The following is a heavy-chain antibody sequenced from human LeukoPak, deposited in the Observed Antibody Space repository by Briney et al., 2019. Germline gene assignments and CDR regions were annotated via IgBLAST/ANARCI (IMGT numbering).Heavy chain of an antibody. CDR3: ARDVRDFWSGSLPYYYYYYMDV. V-gene: IGHV4-61*02. D-gene: IGHD3-3*01. Sequence: PSQTLSLTCTVSGGSISSGSYYWSWIRQPAGKGLEWIGRIYTSGSTNYNPSLKSRVTISVDTSKNQFSLKLSSVTAADTAVYYCARDVRDFWSGSLPYYYYYYMDVWGKGTTVTVSS. J-gene: IGHJ6*03. CDR2: IYTSGST. CDR1: GGSISSGSYY.